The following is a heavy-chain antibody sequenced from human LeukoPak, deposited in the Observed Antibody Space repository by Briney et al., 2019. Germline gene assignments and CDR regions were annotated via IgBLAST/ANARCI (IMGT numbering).Heavy chain of an antibody. D-gene: IGHD3-22*01. CDR2: IYPGDSDT. CDR1: GYSFTSYW. J-gene: IGHJ4*02. V-gene: IGHV5-51*01. Sequence: GESLKISCKGSGYSFTSYWIAWVRQMPGKGLEWMGIIYPGDSDTRYSPSFQGQVIISADKSIYTAYLQWSSLKASDTAMYYCAKLYYYDSSGWGSFDCWGQGTLVTVSS. CDR3: AKLYYYDSSGWGSFDC.